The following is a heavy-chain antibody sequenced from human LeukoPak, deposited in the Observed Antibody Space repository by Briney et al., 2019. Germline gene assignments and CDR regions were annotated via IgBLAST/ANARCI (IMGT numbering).Heavy chain of an antibody. V-gene: IGHV1-24*01. D-gene: IGHD6-19*01. CDR1: GYTLTELS. CDR3: AAIAVAGTFDY. CDR2: FDPEEGET. Sequence: GAAVTVSFKVSGYTLTELSMHWVREPPGTGVGWMGGFDPEEGETIYAKKVQGRVTMTEDTSTDTAYMELGSLRSEDTAVYYSAAIAVAGTFDYWGQGTLVTVSS. J-gene: IGHJ4*02.